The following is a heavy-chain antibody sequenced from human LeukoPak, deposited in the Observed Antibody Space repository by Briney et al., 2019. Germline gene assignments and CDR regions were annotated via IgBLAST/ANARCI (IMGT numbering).Heavy chain of an antibody. CDR2: IIPIFTTA. CDR3: ARGPQVGAFDL. J-gene: IGHJ3*01. D-gene: IGHD1-26*01. V-gene: IGHV1-69*13. Sequence: SVNVSSKAAGGTISNYVISWVRQAPGQGLEWMGGIIPIFTTANYAQKFQGRVTITADESTSTAYMELSSLRSEDTAVYYCARGPQVGAFDLWGQGTMVTVSS. CDR1: GGTISNYV.